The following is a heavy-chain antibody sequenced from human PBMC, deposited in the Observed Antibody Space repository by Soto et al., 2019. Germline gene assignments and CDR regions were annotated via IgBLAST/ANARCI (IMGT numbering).Heavy chain of an antibody. CDR3: ARQGFGPLHGLVDV. V-gene: IGHV4-59*08. Sequence: QVQLQESGPGLVKPSETLSLSCTVSGGSISSYYWSWFRQSRGKRMEWIGYVHHSWGSSYNPSLQSRVAISLDPSKSQFSLKVTSVTATDTAVYYCARQGFGPLHGLVDVWGQGTTVTVSS. CDR1: GGSISSYY. J-gene: IGHJ6*02. D-gene: IGHD3-10*01. CDR2: VHHSWGS.